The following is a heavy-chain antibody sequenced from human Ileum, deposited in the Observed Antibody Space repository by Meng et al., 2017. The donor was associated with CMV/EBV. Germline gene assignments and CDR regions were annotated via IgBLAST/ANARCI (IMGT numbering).Heavy chain of an antibody. CDR3: ASGGQYQLLSVY. V-gene: IGHV4-34*01. Sequence: SLTCAVYGGSFSGYYWSWIRQPPGKGLEWIGEINHSGSTNYNPSLKSRVTISVDTSKNQFSLKLSSVTAADTAVYYCASGGQYQLLSVYWGQGTLVT. J-gene: IGHJ4*02. D-gene: IGHD2-2*01. CDR1: GGSFSGYY. CDR2: INHSGST.